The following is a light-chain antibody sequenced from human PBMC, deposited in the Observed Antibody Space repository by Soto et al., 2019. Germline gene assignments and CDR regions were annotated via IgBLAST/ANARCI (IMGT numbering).Light chain of an antibody. CDR1: QSVSNY. V-gene: IGKV3-11*01. CDR2: DAS. J-gene: IGKJ5*01. Sequence: EIVLTQSPATLSLSPGERATLSCRASQSVSNYLAWYQQRPGQAPRLLIYDASNRATGIPARFSGSGSETDFTLTISSLEPEDFAVYYCQQRSNLPPITFGQGTRLEIK. CDR3: QQRSNLPPIT.